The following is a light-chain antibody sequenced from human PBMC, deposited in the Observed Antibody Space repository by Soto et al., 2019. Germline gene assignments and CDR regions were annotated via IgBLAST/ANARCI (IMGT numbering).Light chain of an antibody. CDR3: QQYHSWWT. V-gene: IGKV3-15*01. J-gene: IGKJ1*01. CDR2: AAS. CDR1: QGISNN. Sequence: EIVMTQSPAILSVSPGERATLSCRASQGISNNLAWYQQKPGQAPRLLIYAASTRVTGIPARFSGNGSGTDSTLSISGLQSEDFAIYYCQQYHSWWTFGKGTKVDIK.